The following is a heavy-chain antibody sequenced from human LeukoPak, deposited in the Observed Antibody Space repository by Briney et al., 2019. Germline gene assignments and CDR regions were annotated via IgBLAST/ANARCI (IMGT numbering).Heavy chain of an antibody. D-gene: IGHD6-13*01. Sequence: GGSLRLSCAASGFTFSSYAMSWVRQAPGKGLEWVSAISGSGGSTYCADSVKGRFTISRDNSKNTLYLQMNSLRAEDTAVYYCAKRDSSSWSYYFDYWGQGTLVTVSS. V-gene: IGHV3-23*01. CDR1: GFTFSSYA. CDR2: ISGSGGST. J-gene: IGHJ4*02. CDR3: AKRDSSSWSYYFDY.